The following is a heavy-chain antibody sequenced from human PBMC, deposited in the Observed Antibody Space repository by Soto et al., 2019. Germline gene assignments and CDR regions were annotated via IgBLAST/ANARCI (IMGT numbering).Heavy chain of an antibody. J-gene: IGHJ4*02. Sequence: SVKVSCKTSGGTFSTYAIYWVRQAPGQGLECMGAIIPLFGTADYAQKFQGRVTITADESTSTAYMELSSLRSEDTAVYYCARPKGSYSSGYYYFDYWRQGTLVTVSS. CDR3: ARPKGSYSSGYYYFDY. CDR1: GGTFSTYA. D-gene: IGHD6-19*01. V-gene: IGHV1-69*13. CDR2: IIPLFGTA.